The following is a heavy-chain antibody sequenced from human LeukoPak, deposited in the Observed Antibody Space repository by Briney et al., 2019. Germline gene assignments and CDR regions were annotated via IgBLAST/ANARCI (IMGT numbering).Heavy chain of an antibody. D-gene: IGHD3-16*01. CDR3: SCSQGGVVLGRFDY. CDR1: GGSISSYY. J-gene: IGHJ4*02. Sequence: SETLSLTCTVSGGSISSYYWSWIRQPPGKGLEWIGYIYYSGSTNYNPSLKSRVTISVDTSKNQFSLKLSSVTGAGAAVYYWSCSQGGVVLGRFDYWGQGTLVTVSS. CDR2: IYYSGST. V-gene: IGHV4-59*01.